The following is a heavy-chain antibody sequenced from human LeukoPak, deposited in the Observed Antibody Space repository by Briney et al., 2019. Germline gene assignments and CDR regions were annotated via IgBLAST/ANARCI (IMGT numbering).Heavy chain of an antibody. CDR2: INPSGGST. V-gene: IGHV1-46*03. J-gene: IGHJ5*02. D-gene: IGHD2-15*01. CDR3: ARAGYCSGGSCSTGWFDP. CDR1: GYTFTSYY. Sequence: VAAVKVSCKASGYTFTSYYMHWVRQAPGQGLEWMGIINPSGGSTSYAQKFQGRVTMTRDTSTSTVYMELSSLRSEDTAVYYCARAGYCSGGSCSTGWFDPWGQGTLVTVSS.